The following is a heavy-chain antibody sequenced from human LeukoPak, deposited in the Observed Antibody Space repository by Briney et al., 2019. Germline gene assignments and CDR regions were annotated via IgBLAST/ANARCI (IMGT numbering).Heavy chain of an antibody. J-gene: IGHJ4*02. D-gene: IGHD2-15*01. V-gene: IGHV3-74*01. CDR1: GFTFSSYW. Sequence: GGSLRLSCAASGFTFSSYWMHWVRQAPGKGLVRVSRINSDGSSTNYADSVKGRFTISRDNAKNTLYLQMNSLRADDTAVYYCATSTYCSGGSCYSRTFQYWGQGTLVTVSS. CDR3: ATSTYCSGGSCYSRTFQY. CDR2: INSDGSST.